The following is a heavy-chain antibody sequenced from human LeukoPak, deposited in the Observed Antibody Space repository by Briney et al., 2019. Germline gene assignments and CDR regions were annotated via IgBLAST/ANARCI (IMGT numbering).Heavy chain of an antibody. CDR3: AKDYSTVVKGVDWY. V-gene: IGHV3-30*18. CDR1: GFTFSSYG. D-gene: IGHD4-23*01. CDR2: ISYDGSNK. Sequence: PGGSLRLSCAASGFTFSSYGMHWVRQAPGKGLEWLAVISYDGSNKYYADSVKGRFTISRDNSKNTLYLQMNSLRAEDAAVYYCAKDYSTVVKGVDWYWGQGTLVTVSS. J-gene: IGHJ4*02.